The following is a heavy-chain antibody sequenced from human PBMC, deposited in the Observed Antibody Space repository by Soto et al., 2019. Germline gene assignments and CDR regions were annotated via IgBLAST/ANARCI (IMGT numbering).Heavy chain of an antibody. Sequence: QEQLQESGPGLVKPSETLSLTCTVSGVSISSYYWNWIRQPPGKGLEWIGYIYYSGGTNYNPSLKSRVTMSVDTSKSQASLQLCSVTASDTAVYFCARKALPGWYSDLWGRGTLVTVSS. V-gene: IGHV4-59*01. CDR2: IYYSGGT. CDR3: ARKALPGWYSDL. CDR1: GVSISSYY. J-gene: IGHJ2*01.